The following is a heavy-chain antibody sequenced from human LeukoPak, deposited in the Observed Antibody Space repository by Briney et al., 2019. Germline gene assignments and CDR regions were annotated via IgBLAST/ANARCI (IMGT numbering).Heavy chain of an antibody. J-gene: IGHJ6*02. CDR3: ARGVQGYLVAASSTMDV. CDR2: INAGNGNT. Sequence: ASVKVSCKASGYTFTSYVIHWVRQAPGQRLEWMGRINAGNGNTKYSQNFQGRVTITRDTSATTAYMELSSLRSEDTAVYYCARGVQGYLVAASSTMDVWGQGTTVTVSS. D-gene: IGHD2-15*01. CDR1: GYTFTSYV. V-gene: IGHV1-3*01.